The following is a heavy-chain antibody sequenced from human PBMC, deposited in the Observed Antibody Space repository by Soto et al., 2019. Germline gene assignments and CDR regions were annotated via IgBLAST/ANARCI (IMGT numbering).Heavy chain of an antibody. J-gene: IGHJ5*02. D-gene: IGHD1-26*01. CDR1: GFTFSSYS. CDR2: ISSSSSTI. CDR3: AREGGNLNWFDP. V-gene: IGHV3-48*02. Sequence: PXXSLSLSFAASGFTFSSYSMHWVRQAPGKGLEWVSYISSSSSTIYYADSVKGRFTISRDNAKNSPYLQMNRLRDEDTAVYYCAREGGNLNWFDPWGQGTLVTVSS.